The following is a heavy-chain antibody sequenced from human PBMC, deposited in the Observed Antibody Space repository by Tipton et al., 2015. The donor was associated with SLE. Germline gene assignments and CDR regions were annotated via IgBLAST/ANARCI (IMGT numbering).Heavy chain of an antibody. Sequence: SLRLSCATSGFTFQHYALHWVRQAPGKGLEWVSGISWNSGTSDYADSVKGRFTISRDNAKNSLYLQMNSLRAEDTAMYYCASSSLDYWGQGTLVTVSS. D-gene: IGHD2-15*01. J-gene: IGHJ4*02. CDR1: GFTFQHYA. V-gene: IGHV3-9*01. CDR2: ISWNSGTS. CDR3: ASSSLDY.